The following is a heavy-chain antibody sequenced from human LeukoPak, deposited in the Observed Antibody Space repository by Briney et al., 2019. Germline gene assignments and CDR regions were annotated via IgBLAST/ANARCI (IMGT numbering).Heavy chain of an antibody. J-gene: IGHJ4*02. Sequence: GRSLRLSCAASGFIFSSYGMHWVRQAPGKGLEWVALILDDSSNKYYADSVKGRFTISRDNSKNMLYLQMNSLRAEDTAVYYCAKRQEYSFGCWGQGTLVTVSS. CDR3: AKRQEYSFGC. CDR2: ILDDSSNK. D-gene: IGHD5-18*01. CDR1: GFIFSSYG. V-gene: IGHV3-30*18.